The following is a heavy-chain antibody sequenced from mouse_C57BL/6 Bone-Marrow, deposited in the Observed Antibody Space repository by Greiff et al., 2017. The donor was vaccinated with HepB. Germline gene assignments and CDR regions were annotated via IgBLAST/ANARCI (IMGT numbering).Heavy chain of an antibody. D-gene: IGHD1-1*01. Sequence: EVKLQESGPVLVKPGASVKMSCKASVYTFTDYYMNWVKQSHGKSLEWIGVINPYNGGTSYNQKFKGKATLTVDKSSSTAYMELNSLTSEDSAVYYCARTVVAMDYFDYWGQGTTLTVSS. CDR3: ARTVVAMDYFDY. CDR1: VYTFTDYY. CDR2: INPYNGGT. J-gene: IGHJ2*01. V-gene: IGHV1-19*01.